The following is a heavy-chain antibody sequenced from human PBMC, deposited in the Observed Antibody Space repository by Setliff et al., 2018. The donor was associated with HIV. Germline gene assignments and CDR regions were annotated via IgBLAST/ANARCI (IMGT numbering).Heavy chain of an antibody. Sequence: GGSLRLSCVASGLPFYNYWMTWLRRAPGRGLEWVANIKQDGSDMHYIESVKGRFTIFRDNAKNSVFLQMNSLRAEDTGVYYCASRAYCSSTTCFDNWGQGTLVTVSS. V-gene: IGHV3-7*01. CDR1: GLPFYNYW. D-gene: IGHD2-2*01. J-gene: IGHJ4*02. CDR2: IKQDGSDM. CDR3: ASRAYCSSTTCFDN.